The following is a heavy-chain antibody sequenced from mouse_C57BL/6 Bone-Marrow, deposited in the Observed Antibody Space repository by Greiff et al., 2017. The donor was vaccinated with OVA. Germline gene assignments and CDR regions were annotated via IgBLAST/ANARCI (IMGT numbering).Heavy chain of an antibody. CDR1: GFTFTSYG. Sequence: EVKLLESGGDLLKPGGSVKLSCPASGFTFTSYGMSWVRQTPDKRLEWVATISSGCSYTYYPDSVKGIFTIARDNAKNTLYLQMSRLKSVDTAMYYCARWGGRYAMDYWGQGTSVTVSS. J-gene: IGHJ4*01. CDR2: ISSGCSYT. D-gene: IGHD1-1*01. V-gene: IGHV5-6*01. CDR3: ARWGGRYAMDY.